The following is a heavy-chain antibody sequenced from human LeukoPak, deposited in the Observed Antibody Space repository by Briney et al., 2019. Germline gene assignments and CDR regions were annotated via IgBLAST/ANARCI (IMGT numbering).Heavy chain of an antibody. J-gene: IGHJ4*02. Sequence: SETLSLTCTVSGGSISSSSYYWGWIRQPPGKGLEWIGSIYYSGSTYYNPSLKSRVTISVDTSKNQFSLKLSSVTAADTAVYYCARAVAGPLDYWGQGTLVTVSS. D-gene: IGHD6-19*01. CDR3: ARAVAGPLDY. V-gene: IGHV4-39*07. CDR2: IYYSGST. CDR1: GGSISSSSYY.